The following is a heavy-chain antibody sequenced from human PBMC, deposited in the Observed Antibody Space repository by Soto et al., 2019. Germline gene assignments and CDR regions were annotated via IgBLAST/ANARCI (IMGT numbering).Heavy chain of an antibody. CDR3: ARGWYEVPSRTGFFDP. CDR1: GGSFSSYY. D-gene: IGHD2-15*01. Sequence: SETLSLTCAVFGGSFSSYYCSCIRQPPGKGLEWIGYIYYSGSTNYNPSLKSRVTISVDTSKNQFSLKLSSVTAADTAVYYCARGWYEVPSRTGFFDPWGQGTLVTVSS. CDR2: IYYSGST. V-gene: IGHV4-59*08. J-gene: IGHJ5*02.